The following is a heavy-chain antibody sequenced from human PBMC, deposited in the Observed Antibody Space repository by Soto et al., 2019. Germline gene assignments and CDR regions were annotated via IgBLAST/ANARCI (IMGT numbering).Heavy chain of an antibody. V-gene: IGHV1-69*02. CDR2: IIPILGIA. Sequence: QVQLVQSGAEVKKPGSSVKVSCKASGGTFSSYTISWVRQAPGQGLEWMGRIIPILGIANYAQKFQGRVMLTAAKSTSTAYVELSSLRSEDPAVYYCAGALDSSGWYSEYLQHWGQGTLVTVSS. CDR1: GGTFSSYT. CDR3: AGALDSSGWYSEYLQH. J-gene: IGHJ1*01. D-gene: IGHD6-19*01.